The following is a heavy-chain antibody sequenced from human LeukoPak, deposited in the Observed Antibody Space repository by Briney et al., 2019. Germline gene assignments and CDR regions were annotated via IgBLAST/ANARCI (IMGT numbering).Heavy chain of an antibody. CDR2: ISYDGNNK. V-gene: IGHV3-30-3*01. Sequence: PGGSLRLSCAASGFTFSNYAMHWVRQAPGKGLEWVAVISYDGNNKYYADSVKGRFTISRDNSKNTLYLQMNGLRAEDTAVYYCARDFGSTSWSIDYWGQGTLVTVSS. CDR3: ARDFGSTSWSIDY. J-gene: IGHJ4*02. D-gene: IGHD6-13*01. CDR1: GFTFSNYA.